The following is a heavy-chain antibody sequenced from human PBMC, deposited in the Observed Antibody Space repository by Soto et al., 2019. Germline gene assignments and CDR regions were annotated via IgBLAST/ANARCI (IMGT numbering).Heavy chain of an antibody. J-gene: IGHJ4*02. V-gene: IGHV3-30*18. CDR1: GFTFRSYG. Sequence: QVQLVESGGGVVQPGRSLRSPCAAPGFTFRSYGMHWFRQAPGKGLEWVAVISYVGSNKYYADSVKGRFTISRDNSKNTLYLQMNSLRAEDTAVYYCAKDRISGWYYFDYWGQGTLVTVSS. CDR2: ISYVGSNK. CDR3: AKDRISGWYYFDY. D-gene: IGHD6-19*01.